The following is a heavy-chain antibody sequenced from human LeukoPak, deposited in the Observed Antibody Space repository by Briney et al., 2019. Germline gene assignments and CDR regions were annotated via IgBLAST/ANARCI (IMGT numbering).Heavy chain of an antibody. CDR3: AKDLLGYCSGGSCVSWFDL. CDR2: ISGDGGST. CDR1: GFTFDDYA. Sequence: GGSLRLSCAASGFTFDDYAMHWVRQAPGKGLEWVSLISGDGGSTYYADSVKGRFTISRDNSKNSLYLQMNSLRTEDTALYYCAKDLLGYCSGGSCVSWFDLWGQGTLVTVSS. D-gene: IGHD2-15*01. J-gene: IGHJ5*02. V-gene: IGHV3-43*02.